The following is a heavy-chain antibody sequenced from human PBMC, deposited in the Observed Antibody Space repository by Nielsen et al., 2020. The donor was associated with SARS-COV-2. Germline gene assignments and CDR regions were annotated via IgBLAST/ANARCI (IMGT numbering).Heavy chain of an antibody. V-gene: IGHV3-53*01. CDR2: IYSGGST. Sequence: GESLKISCAASGFTVSSNYMSWVRQAPGKGLEWVSVIYSGGSTYYADSVKGRFTISRDNSKNTLYLQMNSLRAEDTAVYYCATDPGLDYWGQGTLVTVSS. J-gene: IGHJ4*02. CDR1: GFTVSSNY. CDR3: ATDPGLDY.